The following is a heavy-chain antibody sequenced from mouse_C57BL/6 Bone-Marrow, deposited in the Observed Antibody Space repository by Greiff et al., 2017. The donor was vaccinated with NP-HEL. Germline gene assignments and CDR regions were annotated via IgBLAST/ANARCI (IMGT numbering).Heavy chain of an antibody. D-gene: IGHD1-1*01. J-gene: IGHJ3*01. CDR1: GYSFTGYY. CDR2: INPSTGGT. CDR3: ARTYGSSQFAY. Sequence: VQLKQSGPELVKPGASVKISCKASGYSFTGYYMNWVKQSPEKSLEWIGEINPSTGGTTYNQKFKAKATLTVDKSSSTAYMQLKSLTSEDSAVYYCARTYGSSQFAYWGQGTLVTVSA. V-gene: IGHV1-42*01.